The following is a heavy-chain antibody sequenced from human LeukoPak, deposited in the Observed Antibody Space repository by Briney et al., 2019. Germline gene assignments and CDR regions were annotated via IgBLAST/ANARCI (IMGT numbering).Heavy chain of an antibody. CDR3: AKDSRPWGCSSTSCPAGLDY. J-gene: IGHJ4*02. Sequence: GGSLRLSCAASGSTFSSYGMHWVRQAPGKGLEWVAFIRYDGSNKYYADSVKGRFTISRDNSKNTLYLQMNSLRAEDTAVYYCAKDSRPWGCSSTSCPAGLDYWGQGTLVTVSS. CDR2: IRYDGSNK. CDR1: GSTFSSYG. D-gene: IGHD2-2*01. V-gene: IGHV3-30*02.